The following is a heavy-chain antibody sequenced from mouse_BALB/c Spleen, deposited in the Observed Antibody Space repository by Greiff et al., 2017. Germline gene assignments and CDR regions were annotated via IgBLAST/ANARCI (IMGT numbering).Heavy chain of an antibody. J-gene: IGHJ2*01. D-gene: IGHD1-1*01. CDR1: GFTFSNYW. CDR3: TRRGNYYGSSLY. CDR2: IRLKSNNYAT. Sequence: DVMLVESGGGLVQPGGSMKLSCVASGFTFSNYWMNWVRQSPEKGLEWVAEIRLKSNNYATHYAESVKGRFTISRDDSKSSVYLQMNNLRAEDTGIYYCTRRGNYYGSSLYWGQGTTLTVSS. V-gene: IGHV6-6*02.